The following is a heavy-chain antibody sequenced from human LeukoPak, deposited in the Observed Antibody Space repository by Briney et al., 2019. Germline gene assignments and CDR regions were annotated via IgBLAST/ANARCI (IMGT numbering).Heavy chain of an antibody. V-gene: IGHV3-30*18. J-gene: IGHJ4*02. CDR2: ISYDGSNK. CDR3: AKERSGPDY. D-gene: IGHD2-15*01. Sequence: GGSLRLSCAASGFTFSSYGMPWVRQAPGKGLEWVAVISYDGSNKYYADSVKGRFTISRDNSKNTLYLQMNSLRAEDTAVYYCAKERSGPDYWGQGTLVTVSS. CDR1: GFTFSSYG.